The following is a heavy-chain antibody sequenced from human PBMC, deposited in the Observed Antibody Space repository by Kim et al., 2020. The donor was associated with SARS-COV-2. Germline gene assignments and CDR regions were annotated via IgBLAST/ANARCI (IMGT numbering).Heavy chain of an antibody. CDR3: AREEIRGLRSLRYYYVMD. Sequence: SETLSLTCAVYGGSFSGYYWSWIRQPPGKGLEWIGEINHSGSTNYNPSLKSRVTISVDTSKNQFSLKLSSVTAADTAVYYCAREEIRGLRSLRYYYVMD. D-gene: IGHD4-17*01. J-gene: IGHJ6*01. V-gene: IGHV4-34*01. CDR2: INHSGST. CDR1: GGSFSGYY.